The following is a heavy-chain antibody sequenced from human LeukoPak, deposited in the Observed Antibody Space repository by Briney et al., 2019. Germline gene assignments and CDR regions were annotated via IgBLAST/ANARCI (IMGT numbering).Heavy chain of an antibody. Sequence: SETLSLTCGVSGGSISSTNWWTWVRQPPGKGLEWIGEVNVLGNTNYNPSLESRVTISIDKSENHVSLKLTSVTAADTAVYYCARRLVRADSYGFDYWGQGTLVTVSS. J-gene: IGHJ4*02. CDR3: ARRLVRADSYGFDY. D-gene: IGHD5-18*01. V-gene: IGHV4/OR15-8*02. CDR2: VNVLGNT. CDR1: GGSISSTNW.